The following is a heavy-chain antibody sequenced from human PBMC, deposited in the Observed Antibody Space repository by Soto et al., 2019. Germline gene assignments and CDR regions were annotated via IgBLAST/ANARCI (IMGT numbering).Heavy chain of an antibody. CDR2: IIPIFGTA. D-gene: IGHD4-17*01. Sequence: QVQLVQSGAEVKKPGSSVKVSCKTSVGTFSSYAINWVRQAPGQGLEWMGGIIPIFGTANYAQKFQGRITITADQSTTTAYMKLRSLRSDVTAVYYCASSPPPTVTMYSRFFDLWGRGTLVTVSS. CDR3: ASSPPPTVTMYSRFFDL. J-gene: IGHJ2*01. V-gene: IGHV1-69*12. CDR1: VGTFSSYA.